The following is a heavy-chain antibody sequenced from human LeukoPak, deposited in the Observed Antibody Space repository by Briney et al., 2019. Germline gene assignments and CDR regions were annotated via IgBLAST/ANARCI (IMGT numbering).Heavy chain of an antibody. J-gene: IGHJ4*02. CDR1: GFTFSSYV. CDR2: ISYDGTNK. CDR3: AKPVVTPGPLDY. Sequence: GGSLRLSCAVSGFTFSSYVMHWVRQPPGKGLEWVAVISYDGTNKYYADSVKGRFTISRDISKNTLYLQMNSLRAEDTAVYYCAKPVVTPGPLDYWGQGTLVTVSS. D-gene: IGHD4-23*01. V-gene: IGHV3-30*04.